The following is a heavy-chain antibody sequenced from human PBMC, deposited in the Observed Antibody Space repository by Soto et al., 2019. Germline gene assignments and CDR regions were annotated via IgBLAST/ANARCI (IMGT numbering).Heavy chain of an antibody. Sequence: SETLSLTCTVSGDSISSYYWSWIRQPPGKGLEWIGFIYYSGRTNYNPSLKSRVTISVDRSKNQFSLKVSSVAAADTAVYYCARLPTGYPNWFDPWGHGALVTVSS. D-gene: IGHD4-4*01. V-gene: IGHV4-59*08. CDR1: GDSISSYY. CDR2: IYYSGRT. J-gene: IGHJ5*02. CDR3: ARLPTGYPNWFDP.